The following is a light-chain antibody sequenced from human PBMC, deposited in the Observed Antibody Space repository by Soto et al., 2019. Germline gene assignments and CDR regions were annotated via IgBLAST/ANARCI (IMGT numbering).Light chain of an antibody. J-gene: IGKJ1*01. CDR1: QSISYW. CDR3: QQYMSYS. V-gene: IGKV1-5*02. Sequence: DIQMNQSPSTLPAKERDRVTIICRASQSISYWLAWYQQKPGTAPKVLINHASSLQSGVPSRFSGSGSGTEFTLTISRLQHDDFATYSCQQYMSYSFGQGTKVDI. CDR2: HAS.